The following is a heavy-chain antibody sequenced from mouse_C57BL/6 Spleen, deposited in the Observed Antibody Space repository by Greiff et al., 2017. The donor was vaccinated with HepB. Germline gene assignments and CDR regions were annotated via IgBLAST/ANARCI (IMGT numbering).Heavy chain of an antibody. CDR2: IYPRSGNT. CDR3: ARRGRSYYYGSSYGDVDV. Sequence: VQLQQSGAELARPGASVKLSCKASGYTFTSYGISWVQQRTGQGLAWIGEIYPRSGNTYYNEKFKGKATLTADKASSTAYMVLRSLTSEDSAVYFCARRGRSYYYGSSYGDVDVWGTGTTVTVSS. D-gene: IGHD1-1*01. CDR1: GYTFTSYG. V-gene: IGHV1-81*01. J-gene: IGHJ1*03.